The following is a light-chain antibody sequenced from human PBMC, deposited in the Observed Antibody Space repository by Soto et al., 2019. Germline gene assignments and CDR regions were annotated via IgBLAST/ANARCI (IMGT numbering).Light chain of an antibody. CDR2: GDT. J-gene: IGLJ2*01. Sequence: QAVLTQPPSVSGAPGQRITISCTGTSSNIGANYDVHWYQQLPGTAPKLLIYGDTNRPSGVPDRFSGYKSGTSASLAITGLQAEDEADYYCQSYDSALSVYVVFGGGTKVTVL. CDR1: SSNIGANYD. CDR3: QSYDSALSVYVV. V-gene: IGLV1-40*01.